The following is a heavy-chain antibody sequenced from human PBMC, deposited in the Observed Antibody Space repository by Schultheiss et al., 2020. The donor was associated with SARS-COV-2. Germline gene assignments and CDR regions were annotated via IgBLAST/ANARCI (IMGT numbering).Heavy chain of an antibody. Sequence: GGSLRLSCAASGFAFSYFGIHWVRQAPGKGLEWVAVISYDGSNKYYADSVKGRFTISRDISKNTLYLQMDSLSPEDTAVYYCAKDKIATSGTSETDSWGQGTLVTVSS. CDR1: GFAFSYFG. CDR3: AKDKIATSGTSETDS. CDR2: ISYDGSNK. D-gene: IGHD6-13*01. J-gene: IGHJ4*02. V-gene: IGHV3-30*18.